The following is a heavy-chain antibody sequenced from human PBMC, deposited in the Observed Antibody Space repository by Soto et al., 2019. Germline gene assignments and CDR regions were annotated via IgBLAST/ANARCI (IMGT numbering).Heavy chain of an antibody. D-gene: IGHD6-25*01. CDR2: INPGNGNT. CDR3: ARGPSGYYFDY. CDR1: GYTFTSYG. V-gene: IGHV1-3*01. Sequence: ASVKVSCKASGYTFTSYGMNWVRQAPGRGLEWMGWINPGNGNTNYAQKFQGRVTITADESTSTAYMELSSLRSEDTAVYYCARGPSGYYFDYWGQGTLVTVSS. J-gene: IGHJ4*02.